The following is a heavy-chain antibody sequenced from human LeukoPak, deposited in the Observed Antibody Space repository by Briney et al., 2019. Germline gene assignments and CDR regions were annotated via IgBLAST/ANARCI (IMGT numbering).Heavy chain of an antibody. CDR3: ARESYNRMDDFDI. Sequence: GGSLRLSCAASGFTFSSYAMQWVRQAPGKGREGVADISYEGSNKYYADSVKGRFTISRDNSKNTLYLQMNSLRAEDTAVYYRARESYNRMDDFDIWGQGTMVTVSS. V-gene: IGHV3-30*04. CDR2: ISYEGSNK. CDR1: GFTFSSYA. J-gene: IGHJ3*02. D-gene: IGHD1-14*01.